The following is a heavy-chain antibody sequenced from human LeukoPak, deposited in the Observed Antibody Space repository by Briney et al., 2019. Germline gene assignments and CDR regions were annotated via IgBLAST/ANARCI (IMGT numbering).Heavy chain of an antibody. Sequence: SQTLSLTCAISGDSVSSNSAAWNWIRQSPSRGLEWLGRTYYRSKWYNDYAVSVKSRITINPDTSKNQFSLQLNSVTPEDTAVYYCARDPGDIVATTNYFDYWGQGTLVTVSS. CDR1: GDSVSSNSAA. CDR2: TYYRSKWYN. J-gene: IGHJ4*02. D-gene: IGHD5-12*01. CDR3: ARDPGDIVATTNYFDY. V-gene: IGHV6-1*01.